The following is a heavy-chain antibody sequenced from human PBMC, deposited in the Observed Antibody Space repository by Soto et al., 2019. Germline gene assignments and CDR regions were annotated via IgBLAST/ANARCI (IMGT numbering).Heavy chain of an antibody. CDR2: ISYDGNNE. V-gene: IGHV3-30-3*01. J-gene: IGHJ4*02. CDR1: GFTFSSYA. D-gene: IGHD2-2*01. Sequence: QVQLVESGGGVVQPGRSLRLSCAASGFTFSSYAMHWVRQAPGEGLEWVAVISYDGNNEYYADSVKGRFTISRDDSKNTLYLQMNSLSAEDTAVYYCARTPGDYYAPFWGQGTLVTVSS. CDR3: ARTPGDYYAPF.